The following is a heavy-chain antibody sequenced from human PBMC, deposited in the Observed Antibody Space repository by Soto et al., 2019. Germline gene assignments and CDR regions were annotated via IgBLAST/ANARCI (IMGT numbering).Heavy chain of an antibody. J-gene: IGHJ3*02. CDR3: ARDSGYDSSGYSQDAFDS. CDR2: TYYRSKWYN. CDR1: GDSVSSNSAA. D-gene: IGHD3-22*01. Sequence: PSQTLSLTCAISGDSVSSNSAAWNWIRQSPSRGLEWLGRTYYRSKWYNDYAVSVKSRITINPDTSKNQFSLQLNSVTPEDTAVYYCARDSGYDSSGYSQDAFDSWGQGRMVTVSS. V-gene: IGHV6-1*01.